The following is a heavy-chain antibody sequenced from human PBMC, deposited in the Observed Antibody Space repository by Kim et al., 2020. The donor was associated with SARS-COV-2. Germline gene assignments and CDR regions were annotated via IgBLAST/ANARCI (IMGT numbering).Heavy chain of an antibody. CDR2: IYYSGST. Sequence: SETLSLTCTVSGGSISSGGYYWSWIRQHPGKGLEWIGYIYYSGSTYYNPSLKSRVTISVDTSKNQFSLKLSSVPAADTAVYYCARGSSSLLWFGEFLFDYWGQGTLVTVSS. J-gene: IGHJ4*02. D-gene: IGHD3-10*01. CDR3: ARGSSSLLWFGEFLFDY. V-gene: IGHV4-31*03. CDR1: GGSISSGGYY.